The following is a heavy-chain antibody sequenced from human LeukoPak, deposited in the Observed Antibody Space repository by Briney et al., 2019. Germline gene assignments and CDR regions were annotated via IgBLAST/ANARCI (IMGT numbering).Heavy chain of an antibody. D-gene: IGHD2-15*01. CDR1: GFTVSSNY. V-gene: IGHV3-53*01. Sequence: PGGSLRLSCAASGFTVSSNYMSWVRQAPGKGLEWVSFIYSDNTHYSDSVKGRFTISRDNSKNTLYLQMNSLRAEDTAVYYCARGDCSGGSCYLSLTTIDYWGQGTLVTVSS. CDR2: IYSDNT. J-gene: IGHJ4*02. CDR3: ARGDCSGGSCYLSLTTIDY.